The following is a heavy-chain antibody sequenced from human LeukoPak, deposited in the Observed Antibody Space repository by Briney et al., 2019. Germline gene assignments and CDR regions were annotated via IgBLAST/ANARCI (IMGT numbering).Heavy chain of an antibody. V-gene: IGHV4-34*01. J-gene: IGHJ5*02. D-gene: IGHD2-21*01. Sequence: SETLSLTCAVYGGSFSGYYWSWIRQPPGKGLEWIGEINHSGSTNYSPSLKSRVTISVDTSKNQFSLKVTSVTAADTAIYYCARGIDRGDYQYKGFDPWGQGTLVTVSS. CDR1: GGSFSGYY. CDR3: ARGIDRGDYQYKGFDP. CDR2: INHSGST.